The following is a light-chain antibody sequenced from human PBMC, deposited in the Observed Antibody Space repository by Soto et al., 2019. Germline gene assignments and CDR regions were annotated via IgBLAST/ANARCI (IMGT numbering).Light chain of an antibody. CDR3: QSNYILPWT. J-gene: IGKJ1*01. CDR2: SAS. CDR1: QYISNY. V-gene: IGKV1-39*01. Sequence: DIQVTQSPPSLSASVGDRVTITCRTSQYISNYLNWYQHKVGKAPQLLIYSASTLQMGVPSRFSGSASGTVFTLTISSLQPDDYASYYCQSNYILPWTFGQGTKVE.